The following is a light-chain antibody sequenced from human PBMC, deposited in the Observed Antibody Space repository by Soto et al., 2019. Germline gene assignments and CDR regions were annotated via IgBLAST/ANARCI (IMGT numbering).Light chain of an antibody. CDR1: SSDIGGYNS. Sequence: QSALTQPPSASGSPGQSVTISCTGTSSDIGGYNSVSWYQHHSGKAPKLMIYEVTKRPSGVPDRFSGSKSGNTASLTVSGLQDEDEANYYCSSYATNNKALFGGGTKLTVL. V-gene: IGLV2-8*01. J-gene: IGLJ2*01. CDR2: EVT. CDR3: SSYATNNKAL.